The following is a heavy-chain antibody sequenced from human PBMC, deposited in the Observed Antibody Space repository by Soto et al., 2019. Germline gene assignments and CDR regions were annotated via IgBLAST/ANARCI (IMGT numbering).Heavy chain of an antibody. J-gene: IGHJ4*02. Sequence: XESLKTSVKGSGYSFTSYWIGWVRQIPGKGLEWMGIIYPGDSDTRYSPSFQGQVTISADKSISTAYLQWSSLKASDTAMYYCARNSRPGSGKIDYWGQGTLVTVSS. CDR1: GYSFTSYW. CDR3: ARNSRPGSGKIDY. CDR2: IYPGDSDT. D-gene: IGHD1-1*01. V-gene: IGHV5-51*01.